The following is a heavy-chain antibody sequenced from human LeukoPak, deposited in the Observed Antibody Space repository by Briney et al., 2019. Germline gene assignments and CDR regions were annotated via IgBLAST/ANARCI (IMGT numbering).Heavy chain of an antibody. Sequence: GGSLRLSCAASGFTFSSYSMNWVRQAPGKGLEWVSSISSSSSYIYYADSVKGRFTISRDNAKNSLYLQMNSLRAEDTAVYYCAKAGTMIVVANYFDYWGQGTLVTVSS. CDR3: AKAGTMIVVANYFDY. CDR1: GFTFSSYS. V-gene: IGHV3-21*04. CDR2: ISSSSSYI. D-gene: IGHD3-22*01. J-gene: IGHJ4*02.